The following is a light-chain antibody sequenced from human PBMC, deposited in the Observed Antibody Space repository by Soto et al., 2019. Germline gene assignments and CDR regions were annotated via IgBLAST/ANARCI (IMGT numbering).Light chain of an antibody. Sequence: QSALTQPASVSGSPGQSITISCTGTSSDVGGYNYVSWYQQHPGKAPKLMIYEVSHRPSGVSNRFSGSKSGNTASLTISGRQADDDADYYCSSYTSSSTPHVVFGGGTKLTVL. CDR3: SSYTSSSTPHVV. V-gene: IGLV2-14*01. CDR2: EVS. J-gene: IGLJ2*01. CDR1: SSDVGGYNY.